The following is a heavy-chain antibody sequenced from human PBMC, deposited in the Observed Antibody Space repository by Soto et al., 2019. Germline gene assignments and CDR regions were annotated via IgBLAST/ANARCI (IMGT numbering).Heavy chain of an antibody. Sequence: SETLSLTCTVSGGSISSYYWSWIRQPPGKVLEWIGYIYYSGSKNYNPSLKSRVTISVDTDKHQFPLKLSSVTAADTDVYYCARDFGVLCFGEPCYGMDVWGQGPTVT. V-gene: IGHV4-59*01. D-gene: IGHD3-10*01. CDR2: IYYSGSK. CDR3: ARDFGVLCFGEPCYGMDV. J-gene: IGHJ6*02. CDR1: GGSISSYY.